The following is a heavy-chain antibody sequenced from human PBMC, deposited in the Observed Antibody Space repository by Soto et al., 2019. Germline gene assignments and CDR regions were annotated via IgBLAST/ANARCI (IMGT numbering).Heavy chain of an antibody. D-gene: IGHD6-19*01. CDR3: ARGLGQWLVRAFDY. CDR2: IKQDGSEK. CDR1: GVTFSSYW. Sequence: GGSLRLSCAASGVTFSSYWMSWVRQAQGKGLEWVANIKQDGSEKYYVDSVKGRFTISRDNAKNSLYLQMNSLRAEDTAVYYCARGLGQWLVRAFDYWGQGTLVTVSS. J-gene: IGHJ4*02. V-gene: IGHV3-7*01.